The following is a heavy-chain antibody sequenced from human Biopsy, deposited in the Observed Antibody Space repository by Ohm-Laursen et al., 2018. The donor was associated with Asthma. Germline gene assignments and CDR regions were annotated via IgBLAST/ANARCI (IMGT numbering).Heavy chain of an antibody. Sequence: SLRLSCAAPGFTFSRYAIHWVRQAPGKGLEWVAVISHDGQTQHYAESVKGRFALSRDNSRNRLDLQINRLTVEDSAVYFCARQSGQDNGDSSAFDTWGQGTKVAVSS. CDR1: GFTFSRYA. D-gene: IGHD3-22*01. J-gene: IGHJ3*02. CDR2: ISHDGQTQ. V-gene: IGHV3-30*03. CDR3: ARQSGQDNGDSSAFDT.